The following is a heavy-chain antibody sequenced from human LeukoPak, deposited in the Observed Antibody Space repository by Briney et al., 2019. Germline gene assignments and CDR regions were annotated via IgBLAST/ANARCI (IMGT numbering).Heavy chain of an antibody. CDR1: GFTFSSYA. Sequence: PGGSLRLSCAASGFTFSSYAMSWVRQAPGKGLEWVSAISGRGGSTDYADSVKGRFTISRDNSKNTLYLQMNSLRAEDTAVYYCAKAVPYYYDSSGYYLYYYYGMDVWGQGTTVTVSS. D-gene: IGHD3-22*01. J-gene: IGHJ6*02. CDR3: AKAVPYYYDSSGYYLYYYYGMDV. V-gene: IGHV3-23*01. CDR2: ISGRGGST.